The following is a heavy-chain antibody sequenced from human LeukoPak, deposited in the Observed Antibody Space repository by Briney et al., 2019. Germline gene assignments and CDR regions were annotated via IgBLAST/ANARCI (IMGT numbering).Heavy chain of an antibody. Sequence: SETLSLTCIVSGGSISSISSNNYHWGWVREPPGNGLEWIGSIYYSGSTYYNPSLKSRVTISVDPSKNQFSLKLSSVTAADPALYYCAREMGVVTAHGIDVWGQGPTVTVSS. D-gene: IGHD4-23*01. J-gene: IGHJ6*02. CDR3: AREMGVVTAHGIDV. V-gene: IGHV4-39*02. CDR1: GGSISSISSNNYH. CDR2: IYYSGST.